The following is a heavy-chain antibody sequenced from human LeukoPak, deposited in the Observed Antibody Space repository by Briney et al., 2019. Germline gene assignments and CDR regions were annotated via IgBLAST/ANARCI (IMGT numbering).Heavy chain of an antibody. CDR2: INPSGGST. CDR3: AIGSQGGGTSGYYSFDY. J-gene: IGHJ4*02. Sequence: ASVKVSCKASGYTFTSYYMHWVRQAPGQGLEWMGIINPSGGSTSYAQKFQGRVTMTRDTSTSTVYMELSSLRSEDTAVYYCAIGSQGGGTSGYYSFDYWGQGTLVTVSS. D-gene: IGHD3-22*01. CDR1: GYTFTSYY. V-gene: IGHV1-46*01.